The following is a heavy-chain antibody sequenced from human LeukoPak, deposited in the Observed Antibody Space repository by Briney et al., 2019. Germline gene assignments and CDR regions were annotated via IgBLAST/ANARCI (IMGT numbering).Heavy chain of an antibody. Sequence: ASVKVSCKASGYTFTGYYMHWVRQAPGQGLEWMGRINPNSGGTNYAQKFQGRVTMTRDTSISTAYMELSRLRSDDTAVYYCARDREGEGATLDYWGQGTLVTVSS. V-gene: IGHV1-2*06. CDR3: ARDREGEGATLDY. J-gene: IGHJ4*02. CDR2: INPNSGGT. CDR1: GYTFTGYY. D-gene: IGHD1-26*01.